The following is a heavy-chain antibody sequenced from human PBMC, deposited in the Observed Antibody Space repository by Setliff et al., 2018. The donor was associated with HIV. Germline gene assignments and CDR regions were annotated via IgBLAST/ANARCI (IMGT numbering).Heavy chain of an antibody. J-gene: IGHJ6*02. CDR1: GYSFTSYW. D-gene: IGHD3-22*01. V-gene: IGHV5-51*07. Sequence: GESLKISCKGSGYSFTSYWIGWVHQMPGKGLEWMGIIYPGDSDTRYSPSFQGQVTISADKSISTAYLQWSSLKASDTAMYYCARRGHYDSSGYPPGYYYGMDVWGQGTTVTVLL. CDR3: ARRGHYDSSGYPPGYYYGMDV. CDR2: IYPGDSDT.